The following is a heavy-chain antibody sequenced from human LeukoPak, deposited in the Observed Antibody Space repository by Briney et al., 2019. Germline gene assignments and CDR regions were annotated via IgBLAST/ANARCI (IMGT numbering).Heavy chain of an antibody. Sequence: SQTLSLTCAISGDSFSSNNAAWNWIRQSPSRGLEWLGRTYYRSKWYNDYAVSVKSRITINPDTSKNQFSLQLNSVTPEDTAVYYCARGDGPPTFGYYYYGMDVLGQGTTVTVSS. D-gene: IGHD5-24*01. J-gene: IGHJ6*02. CDR1: GDSFSSNNAA. CDR2: TYYRSKWYN. CDR3: ARGDGPPTFGYYYYGMDV. V-gene: IGHV6-1*01.